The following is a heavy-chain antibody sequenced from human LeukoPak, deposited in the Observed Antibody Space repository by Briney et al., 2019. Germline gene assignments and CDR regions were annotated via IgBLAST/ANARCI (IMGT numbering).Heavy chain of an antibody. V-gene: IGHV3-30*02. CDR2: IRFDGSSA. D-gene: IGHD3-10*01. Sequence: PGGSLRLSCSASGFTFSNYAIHWVRQAPGKGLEWVAYIRFDGSSAYYADFVKGRFTISRDNSKNSLYLQMNSLRAEDTALYHYARAAVGEDFDYWGQGTLVTVSS. J-gene: IGHJ4*02. CDR3: ARAAVGEDFDY. CDR1: GFTFSNYA.